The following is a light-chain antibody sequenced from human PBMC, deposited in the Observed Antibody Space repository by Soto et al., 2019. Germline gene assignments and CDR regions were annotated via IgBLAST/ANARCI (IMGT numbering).Light chain of an antibody. J-gene: IGKJ3*01. CDR1: QSVSTS. V-gene: IGKV3-11*01. Sequence: EIVLTQSPGTLSLSPGERATLSCRASQSVSTSLAWYQQKPGQAPSLLIFDASNRAAGVPARFSGSGSGTDFTLTISRLEPEDFSVYYCHQYGTAPLTFGPGTKVDIK. CDR3: HQYGTAPLT. CDR2: DAS.